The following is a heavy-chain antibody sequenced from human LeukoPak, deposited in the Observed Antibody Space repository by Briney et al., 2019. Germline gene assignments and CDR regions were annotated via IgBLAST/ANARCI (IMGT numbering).Heavy chain of an antibody. V-gene: IGHV1-46*01. J-gene: IGHJ4*02. CDR2: INPSGGST. Sequence: ASVKVSCKASGYTFTNYAMNWVRQAPGQGLEWMGIINPSGGSTSYTQKFQGRITMTRDTSTSTVYVELSSLGSEDTAVYYCARAYYHASSRYYFPLDYWGQGTLVTVSS. CDR1: GYTFTNYA. D-gene: IGHD3-22*01. CDR3: ARAYYHASSRYYFPLDY.